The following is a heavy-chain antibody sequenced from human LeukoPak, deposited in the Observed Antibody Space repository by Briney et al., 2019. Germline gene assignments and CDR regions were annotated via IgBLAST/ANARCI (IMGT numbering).Heavy chain of an antibody. CDR3: AKGNGRNSYSGLDY. CDR1: GFTFNSYA. V-gene: IGHV3-23*01. Sequence: SGGSLRLSCAASGFTFNSYAMNWVRQAPGKGLEWVSRIYGSGDTTYYADSVKGRFTISKDNSKNTQYPQMSSLRAEDTAVYYCAKGNGRNSYSGLDYWGQGTLVTVSS. CDR2: IYGSGDTT. D-gene: IGHD2-15*01. J-gene: IGHJ4*02.